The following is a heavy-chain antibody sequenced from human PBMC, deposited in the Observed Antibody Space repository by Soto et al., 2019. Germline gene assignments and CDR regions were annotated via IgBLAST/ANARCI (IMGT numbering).Heavy chain of an antibody. J-gene: IGHJ4*02. D-gene: IGHD1-20*01. V-gene: IGHV4-59*01. CDR3: AREQYNWKL. CDR1: GVSITNYY. CDR2: VYHTGNT. Sequence: SETLSLTCSVSGVSITNYYCTWIRLPPGKGLEWIGYVYHTGNTFYNPSLKSRVTISLDTPKNQVSLSLRSVTAADTAVYYCAREQYNWKLWGQGTLVTVSS.